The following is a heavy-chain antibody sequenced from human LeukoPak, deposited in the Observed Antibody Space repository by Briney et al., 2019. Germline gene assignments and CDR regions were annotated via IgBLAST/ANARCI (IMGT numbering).Heavy chain of an antibody. V-gene: IGHV4-39*06. J-gene: IGHJ4*02. Sequence: SETLSLTCTVSGGSISSSSYYWGWIRQPPGKGLEWIGSIYYSGSTYYNPSLKSRVTISVDTSKNQFPLKLSSVTAADTAVYYCARDPLYSSSWYGYDYWGQGTLVTVSS. D-gene: IGHD6-13*01. CDR1: GGSISSSSYY. CDR2: IYYSGST. CDR3: ARDPLYSSSWYGYDY.